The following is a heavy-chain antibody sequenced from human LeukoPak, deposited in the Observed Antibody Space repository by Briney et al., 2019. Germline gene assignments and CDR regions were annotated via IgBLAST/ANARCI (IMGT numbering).Heavy chain of an antibody. J-gene: IGHJ4*02. CDR1: GGSINSSSYY. CDR3: ARESPYCSGTSCLPS. Sequence: SSETLCLTCTVSGGSINSSSYYWGWIRQPPEKGMEWIGSIYYSGSTYYNPSLKSRVTISVDTSKNQFSLKLSSVTAADTAVYYCARESPYCSGTSCLPSWGQGTLVTVSS. D-gene: IGHD2-2*01. V-gene: IGHV4-39*07. CDR2: IYYSGST.